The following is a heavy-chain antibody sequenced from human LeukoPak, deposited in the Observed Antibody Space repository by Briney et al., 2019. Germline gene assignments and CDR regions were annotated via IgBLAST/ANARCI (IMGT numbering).Heavy chain of an antibody. Sequence: GGSLRLSCAASGFTFSSYAMSWVRQAPGKGLEWVSAISGSGGSTYYADSVKGRFTISRDNSKNTLYLQMNSLRAEDTALYYCARAFRGNDGFDVWPHGTVVTVSS. J-gene: IGHJ3*01. CDR1: GFTFSSYA. CDR2: ISGSGGST. D-gene: IGHD4-23*01. CDR3: ARAFRGNDGFDV. V-gene: IGHV3-23*01.